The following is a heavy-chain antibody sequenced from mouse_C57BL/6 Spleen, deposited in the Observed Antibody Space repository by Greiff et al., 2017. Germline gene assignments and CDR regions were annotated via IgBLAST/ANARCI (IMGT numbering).Heavy chain of an antibody. D-gene: IGHD4-1*01. Sequence: VQLVESGAELARPGASVKMSCKASGYTFTSYTMHWVKQRPGQGLEWIGYINPSSGYTKYNQKFKDKATLTADKSSSTAYMQLSSLTSEDSAVYYCARTGTGDYWGQGTTLTVSS. CDR2: INPSSGYT. V-gene: IGHV1-4*01. CDR3: ARTGTGDY. CDR1: GYTFTSYT. J-gene: IGHJ2*01.